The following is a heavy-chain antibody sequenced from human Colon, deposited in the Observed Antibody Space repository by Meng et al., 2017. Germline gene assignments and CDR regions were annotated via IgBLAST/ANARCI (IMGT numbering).Heavy chain of an antibody. CDR2: IYHSGST. D-gene: IGHD1-14*01. CDR1: GGSISSSNW. V-gene: IGHV4-4*02. J-gene: IGHJ4*02. Sequence: QVRVQGSGPGLVKPSGTLPLTCAVSGGSISSSNWWSWVRQPPGKGLEWIGEIYHSGSTNYNPSLKSRVTISVDTSKNQFSLKLSSVTPADTAVYFCARDRVPGKYWGQGTLVTVSS. CDR3: ARDRVPGKY.